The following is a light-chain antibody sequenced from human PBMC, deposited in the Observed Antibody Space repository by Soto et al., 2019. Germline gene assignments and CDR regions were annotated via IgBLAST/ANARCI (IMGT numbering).Light chain of an antibody. V-gene: IGKV1-17*01. CDR1: QSVSTY. CDR2: AAS. CDR3: QQLNSYPSIT. J-gene: IGKJ5*01. Sequence: DIQMTQSPSSLSASVGDRVTITCRSSQSVSTYLNWYQQKLGKAPNLLIYAASRLQSGVPSRFSGSGSGTEFTLTISSLQPEDFATYYCQQLNSYPSITFGQGTQVEIK.